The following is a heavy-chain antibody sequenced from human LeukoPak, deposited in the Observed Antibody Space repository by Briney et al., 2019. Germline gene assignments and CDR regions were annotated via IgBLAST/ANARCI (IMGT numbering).Heavy chain of an antibody. J-gene: IGHJ4*02. CDR3: ARGGFESCSAGSCLLGNY. CDR2: IYYIGTT. Sequence: SETLSLTCTVSRGSISPYYWSWIRQSPGKGLEWIGYIYYIGTTNYNPSLQSRVTMSVDTSTNQFTLDLASVTAADTAVYYCARGGFESCSAGSCLLGNYWGQGILVAVSS. D-gene: IGHD2-15*01. CDR1: RGSISPYY. V-gene: IGHV4-59*01.